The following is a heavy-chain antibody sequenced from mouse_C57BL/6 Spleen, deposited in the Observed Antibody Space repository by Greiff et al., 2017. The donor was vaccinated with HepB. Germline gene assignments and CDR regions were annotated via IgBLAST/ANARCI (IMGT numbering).Heavy chain of an antibody. CDR3: ARSPGTDAMDY. Sequence: VQLQQSGPVLVKPGASVKMSCKASGYTFTDYYMNWVKQSHGKSLEWIGVINPYNGGTSYNQKFKGKATLTVDKSSSTAYMELNSLTSEDSAVYYCARSPGTDAMDYWGQGTSVTVSS. CDR2: INPYNGGT. J-gene: IGHJ4*01. CDR1: GYTFTDYY. V-gene: IGHV1-19*01. D-gene: IGHD4-1*01.